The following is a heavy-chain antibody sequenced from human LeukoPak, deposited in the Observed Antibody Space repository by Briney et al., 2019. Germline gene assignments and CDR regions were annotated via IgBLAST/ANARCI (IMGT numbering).Heavy chain of an antibody. CDR3: ARLAVAGLDF. CDR2: IYPGDSDT. Sequence: PGESLEISCKASGYTFSIYWIAWVRQMPGKGLEWMGIIYPGDSDTIYRPSFQGQVTISADKSISTAYLQWNSLKASDTAMYYCARLAVAGLDFWGQGTLVTVSS. V-gene: IGHV5-51*01. CDR1: GYTFSIYW. J-gene: IGHJ4*02. D-gene: IGHD6-19*01.